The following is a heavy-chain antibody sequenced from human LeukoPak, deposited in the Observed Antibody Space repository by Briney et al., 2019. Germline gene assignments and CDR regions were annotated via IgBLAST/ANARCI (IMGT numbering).Heavy chain of an antibody. CDR1: GYSFTSYW. D-gene: IGHD6-13*01. Sequence: GESLKISCKGSGYSFTSYWVGWVRQMPGKGLEWMGIIYPGDSDTRYSPSFQGQVTISADKSISTAYLQWSSLKASDTAMYYCAITYIAAAGLFDYWGQGTLVTVSS. CDR3: AITYIAAAGLFDY. CDR2: IYPGDSDT. V-gene: IGHV5-51*01. J-gene: IGHJ4*02.